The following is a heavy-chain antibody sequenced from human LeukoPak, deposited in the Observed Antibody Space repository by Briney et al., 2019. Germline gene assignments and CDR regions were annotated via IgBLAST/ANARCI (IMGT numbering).Heavy chain of an antibody. CDR2: TYYTGST. Sequence: SETLSLTCTVSGGSVSSATAFWGWIRQPPGKGLEWLATTYYTGSTYYNPSLKSRVTTSVDTSKNQFSLTLSAVTAADTAVYYCARHVGGSRYYDFWSGYYTDFWGQGTLVTVSS. CDR1: GGSVSSATAF. J-gene: IGHJ4*02. D-gene: IGHD3-3*01. CDR3: ARHVGGSRYYDFWSGYYTDF. V-gene: IGHV4-39*01.